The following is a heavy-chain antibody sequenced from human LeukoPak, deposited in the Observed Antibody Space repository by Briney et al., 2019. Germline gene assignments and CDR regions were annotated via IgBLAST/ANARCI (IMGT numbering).Heavy chain of an antibody. CDR1: GFTFSSYA. V-gene: IGHV3-23*01. CDR2: ISGSGGST. Sequence: GGSLRLSCAASGFTFSSYAMSWVRQAPGKGLEWVSAISGSGGSTYYADSVKGRFTISRDNSKNTLYLQMNSLRAEDTAVYYCAKAAMGNYYSSSWYYFDYWGQGTLVTVS. CDR3: AKAAMGNYYSSSWYYFDY. J-gene: IGHJ4*02. D-gene: IGHD6-13*01.